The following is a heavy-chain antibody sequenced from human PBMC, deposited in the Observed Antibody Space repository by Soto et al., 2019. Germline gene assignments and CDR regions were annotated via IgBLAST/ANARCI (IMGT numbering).Heavy chain of an antibody. J-gene: IGHJ5*02. V-gene: IGHV3-7*03. D-gene: IGHD6-6*01. CDR2: IKYDESER. CDR1: GFSLSSHW. CDR3: ARVTAGRWLDA. Sequence: EVHLAESGGGLVRPGGSLRLSCAVSGFSLSSHWMAWVRQAPGKGLEWVANIKYDESERYYLAPLKGRLTISKDNDKNSVELQINSLRGEDTAVYFCARVTAGRWLDAWGQGAPVIVS.